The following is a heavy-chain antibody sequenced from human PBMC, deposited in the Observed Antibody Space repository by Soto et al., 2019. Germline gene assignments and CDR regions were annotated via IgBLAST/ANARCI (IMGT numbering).Heavy chain of an antibody. CDR3: ARDPITMVRGVIRYYYGMDV. CDR2: IIPIFGTA. CDR1: GGTFSSYA. V-gene: IGHV1-69*13. Sequence: ASVKVSCKASGGTFSSYAISWVRQAPGQGLEWMGGIIPIFGTANYAQKFQGRVTITADESTSTAYMELSSLRSEDTAVYYCARDPITMVRGVIRYYYGMDVWGQGTTVTVSS. D-gene: IGHD3-10*01. J-gene: IGHJ6*02.